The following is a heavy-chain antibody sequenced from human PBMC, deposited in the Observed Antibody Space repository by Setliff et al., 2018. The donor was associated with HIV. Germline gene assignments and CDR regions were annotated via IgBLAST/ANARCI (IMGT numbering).Heavy chain of an antibody. V-gene: IGHV4-34*01. J-gene: IGHJ3*02. CDR1: GGSFSGSY. D-gene: IGHD1-26*01. Sequence: KPSETLSLTCAVHGGSFSGSYWSWIRQPPGKGLEWIGELNYVGVTNHNPSLKSRVTISVDTSNNHFSLRLNSVTAADTAIYYCARQGTYSGTYWVRRVASLDIWGQGTMVTVSS. CDR3: ARQGTYSGTYWVRRVASLDI. CDR2: LNYVGVT.